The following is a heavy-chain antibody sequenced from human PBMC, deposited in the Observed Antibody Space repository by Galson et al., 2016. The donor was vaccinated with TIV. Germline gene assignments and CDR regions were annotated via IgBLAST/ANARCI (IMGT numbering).Heavy chain of an antibody. CDR1: GFIFDDYD. J-gene: IGHJ4*02. CDR2: INWNGAGT. CDR3: ARVRSCGGDCYYFDY. D-gene: IGHD2-21*02. Sequence: SLRLSCAASGFIFDDYDMNWVRPAPGKGLEWVSGINWNGAGTSYADSVEGRFTISRDSAKNSLWLQMNSLRVEDTALYHCARVRSCGGDCYYFDYWGQGTLVTVSS. V-gene: IGHV3-20*01.